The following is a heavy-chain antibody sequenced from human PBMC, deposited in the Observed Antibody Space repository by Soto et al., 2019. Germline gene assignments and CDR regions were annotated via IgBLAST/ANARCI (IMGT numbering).Heavy chain of an antibody. Sequence: PGGSLRLSCAASAFTFNVYAMHWVRQAPGKGLEWVAAISYDGSNKYYADSVKGRFSIARDNFKNTLYLQMSSLRRDDTAVYYCAGCYDCWNGSPDFYFGMDVWGQGTTVTVSS. CDR3: AGCYDCWNGSPDFYFGMDV. J-gene: IGHJ6*02. CDR1: AFTFNVYA. V-gene: IGHV3-30-3*01. CDR2: ISYDGSNK. D-gene: IGHD3-3*01.